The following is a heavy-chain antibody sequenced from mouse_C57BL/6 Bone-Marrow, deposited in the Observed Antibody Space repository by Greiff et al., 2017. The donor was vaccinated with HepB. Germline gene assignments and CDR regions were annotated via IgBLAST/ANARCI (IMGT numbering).Heavy chain of an antibody. J-gene: IGHJ4*01. CDR3: ARADGYYGGNAMDY. Sequence: VQLQQSGPGMVKPSQSLSLTCTVTGYSITSGYDWHWIRHFPGNKLEWMGYISYSGSTNYNPSLKSRISITHDTSKNHFFLKLNSVTTEDTATYYCARADGYYGGNAMDYWGQGTSVTVSS. CDR2: ISYSGST. D-gene: IGHD2-3*01. CDR1: GYSITSGYD. V-gene: IGHV3-1*01.